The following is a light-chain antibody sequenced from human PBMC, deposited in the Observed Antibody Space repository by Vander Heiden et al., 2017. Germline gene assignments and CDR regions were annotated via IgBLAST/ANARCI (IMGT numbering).Light chain of an antibody. V-gene: IGLV1-40*01. Sequence: QSVLTQPPSVSGAPGQRVTISCTGNSSNLGAGYDVHWYQQIPGTAPKLLIYGSRNRASGVPARFSGSKSGTSASLAITGLQPADEADYYCHSFDSSLSVGVVFGGGTKLTVL. CDR2: GSR. CDR3: HSFDSSLSVGVV. CDR1: SSNLGAGYD. J-gene: IGLJ2*01.